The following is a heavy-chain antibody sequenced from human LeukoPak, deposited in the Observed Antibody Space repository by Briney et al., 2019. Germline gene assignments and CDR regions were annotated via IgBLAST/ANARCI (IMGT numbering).Heavy chain of an antibody. CDR2: IYYSGST. CDR1: GGSVSSGSYY. V-gene: IGHV4-61*01. CDR3: ARDGDFWSGYQY. Sequence: SETLSLTCTVSGGSVSSGSYYWSWIRQPPGKGLEWIGYIYYSGSTNYNPSLKSRVTISADTSKNQFSLKLSSVTAADTAVYYCARDGDFWSGYQYWGQGTLVTVSS. J-gene: IGHJ4*02. D-gene: IGHD3-3*01.